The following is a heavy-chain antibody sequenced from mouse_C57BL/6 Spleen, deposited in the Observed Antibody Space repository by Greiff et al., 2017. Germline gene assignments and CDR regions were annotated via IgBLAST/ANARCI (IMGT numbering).Heavy chain of an antibody. CDR3: AREGGVGKGYFDV. CDR2: ISDGGSYT. Sequence: EVHLVESGGGLVKPGGSLKLSCAASGFTFSSYAMSWVRQTPEKRLEWVATISDGGSYTYYPDNLKGRFTISRDNAKNNLYLQMSHLKSEDTAMYYCAREGGVGKGYFDVWGTGTTVTVSS. V-gene: IGHV5-4*01. CDR1: GFTFSSYA. D-gene: IGHD2-1*01. J-gene: IGHJ1*03.